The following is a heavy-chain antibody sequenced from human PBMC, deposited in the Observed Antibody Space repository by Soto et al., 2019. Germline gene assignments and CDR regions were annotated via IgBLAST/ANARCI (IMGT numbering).Heavy chain of an antibody. J-gene: IGHJ6*02. V-gene: IGHV3-48*02. CDR1: GFTFSTCN. CDR2: ISSGSSTI. D-gene: IGHD4-4*01. CDR3: ARDPSYSNYESYYYYAMDV. Sequence: GGSLRLSCAASGFTFSTCNMNWVRQAPGKGLEWVSYISSGSSTIHYADSMKGRFTISRDNAKNSLYLQMNSLRDEDTAVYYCARDPSYSNYESYYYYAMDVWGQGTTVTVSS.